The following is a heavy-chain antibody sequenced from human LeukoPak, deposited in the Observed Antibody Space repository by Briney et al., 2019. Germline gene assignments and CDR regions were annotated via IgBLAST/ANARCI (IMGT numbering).Heavy chain of an antibody. Sequence: WASVKVSCKASGYTFTGYYMHWVRQAPGQGLEWMGWINPNSGGTNYAQKFQGRVTMTRDTSISTAYMELSRLRSDDTAVYYCAKAVAGRDYFDYWGQGTLVTVSS. V-gene: IGHV1-2*02. J-gene: IGHJ4*02. D-gene: IGHD6-19*01. CDR1: GYTFTGYY. CDR2: INPNSGGT. CDR3: AKAVAGRDYFDY.